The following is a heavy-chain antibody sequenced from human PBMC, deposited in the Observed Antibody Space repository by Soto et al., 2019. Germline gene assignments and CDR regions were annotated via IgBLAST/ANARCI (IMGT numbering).Heavy chain of an antibody. CDR1: GDSISSYY. Sequence: PSETLSLTCAVSGDSISSYYCMWIRQPPGKALESMGYLYYAGSANYNPSLKSRVTLLVDTSTNQFSLKLSSMTAADTAVYYCASFPVIPGRDSPLIFDYWGQGTLVTVSS. J-gene: IGHJ4*01. V-gene: IGHV4-59*08. CDR2: LYYAGSA. CDR3: ASFPVIPGRDSPLIFDY. D-gene: IGHD3-22*01.